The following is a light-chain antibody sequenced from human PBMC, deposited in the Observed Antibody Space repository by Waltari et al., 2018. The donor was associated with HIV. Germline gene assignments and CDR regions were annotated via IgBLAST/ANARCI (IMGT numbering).Light chain of an antibody. J-gene: IGKJ4*01. CDR3: QQRSNWPPGST. Sequence: EIVLTQSPATLSLSPGERATLSCRASQSVSSYLAWYQQKPGQAPRLLIYDASNRVTGIPARFSGSGSGTDFTLTISSLEPEDFAVYYCQQRSNWPPGSTFGGGTKVEIK. CDR1: QSVSSY. V-gene: IGKV3-11*01. CDR2: DAS.